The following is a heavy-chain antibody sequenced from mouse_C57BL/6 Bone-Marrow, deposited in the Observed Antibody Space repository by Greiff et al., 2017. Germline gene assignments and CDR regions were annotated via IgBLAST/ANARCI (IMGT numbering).Heavy chain of an antibody. CDR3: ARMNYYSNYVDYFDY. J-gene: IGHJ2*01. Sequence: QVQLKESGPELVKPGASVKLSCKASGYTFTSYDINWVKQRPGQGLEWIGWIYPRDGSTKYNEKFKGKATLTVDTSSSTAYMELHSLTSEGSAVYFCARMNYYSNYVDYFDYWGRGTTLTVSS. D-gene: IGHD2-5*01. CDR1: GYTFTSYD. V-gene: IGHV1-85*01. CDR2: IYPRDGST.